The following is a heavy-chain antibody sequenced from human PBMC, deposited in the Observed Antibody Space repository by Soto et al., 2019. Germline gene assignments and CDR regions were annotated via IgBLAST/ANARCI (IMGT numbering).Heavy chain of an antibody. Sequence: QVQLVESGGGVVQPGRSLRLSCAASGFTFSSYGMHWVRQAPGKGLEWVAVISYDRSNKYYADSVKGRFTISRDNSKNTLYLQMNSLRAEDTAVYYCAKEEDIVVVPAAAVDYWGQGTLVTVSS. CDR1: GFTFSSYG. CDR3: AKEEDIVVVPAAAVDY. CDR2: ISYDRSNK. J-gene: IGHJ4*02. D-gene: IGHD2-2*01. V-gene: IGHV3-30*18.